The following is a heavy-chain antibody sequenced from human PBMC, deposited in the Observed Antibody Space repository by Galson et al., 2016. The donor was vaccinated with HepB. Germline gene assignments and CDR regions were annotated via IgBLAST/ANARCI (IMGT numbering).Heavy chain of an antibody. Sequence: SLRLSCAASGFTFSSYNMHWVRQAPGKGLEWVAIISFDENNTYYADSVKDRFTISRDNSRYTLYLQMNSLRPEDTALYYCARELSAVADYWGQGTLVTVSS. V-gene: IGHV3-30-3*01. CDR3: ARELSAVADY. CDR2: ISFDENNT. J-gene: IGHJ4*02. CDR1: GFTFSSYN.